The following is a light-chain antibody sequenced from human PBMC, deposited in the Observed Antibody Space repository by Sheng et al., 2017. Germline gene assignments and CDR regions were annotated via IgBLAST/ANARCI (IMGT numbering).Light chain of an antibody. CDR2: DAS. CDR3: LQRSNWPPRLT. J-gene: IGKJ4*01. Sequence: DIVLTQSPGTLSLSPGERATLSCRASQSVSSYLAWYQQKPGQAPRLLIYDASNRATGIPARFSGSGSGTDFTLTISSLEPEDFAVYYCLQRSNWPPRLTFGGGTKVEIK. V-gene: IGKV3-11*01. CDR1: QSVSSY.